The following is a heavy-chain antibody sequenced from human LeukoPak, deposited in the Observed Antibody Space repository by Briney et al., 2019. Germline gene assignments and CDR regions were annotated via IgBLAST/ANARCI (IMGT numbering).Heavy chain of an antibody. D-gene: IGHD3-10*01. Sequence: GGSLRLSCAASGFTFSSYGMHRVRQAPGKGLEWVAVIWYDGSNKYYADSVKGRFTISRDNSKNTLYLQMNSLRAEDTAVYYCARYYGSGSYQHYYYYYYMDVWGKGTTVTVSS. CDR2: IWYDGSNK. CDR3: ARYYGSGSYQHYYYYYYMDV. J-gene: IGHJ6*03. V-gene: IGHV3-33*01. CDR1: GFTFSSYG.